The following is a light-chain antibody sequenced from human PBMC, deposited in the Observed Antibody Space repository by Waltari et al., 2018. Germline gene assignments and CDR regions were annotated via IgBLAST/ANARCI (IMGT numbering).Light chain of an antibody. CDR2: WAS. CDR3: QQYYNTPPT. CDR1: QSVSDHVNNKNY. J-gene: IGKJ1*01. Sequence: DIVMTQSPDSLTVSPGERATINCRSSQSVSDHVNNKNYLDWYRQKPGQPPKLLISWASTREFGVPDRFSGSESGTEFTLTISSLQPEDVAVYYCQQYYNTPPTFGQGTKVEIK. V-gene: IGKV4-1*01.